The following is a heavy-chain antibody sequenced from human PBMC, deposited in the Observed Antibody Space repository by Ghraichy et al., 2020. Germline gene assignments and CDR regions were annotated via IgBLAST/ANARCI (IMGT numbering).Heavy chain of an antibody. CDR3: SRGKFEGGSWSEDF. Sequence: GGSLRLSCTASGFIFGDYAMSWVRQGPGKGLEWVGIFRSRIYGGTTDYAASVKGRFTISRDDSKSIAYLQMNSLKTDDTAVYYCSRGKFEGGSWSEDFWGQGTLVTVSS. CDR1: GFIFGDYA. V-gene: IGHV3-49*04. D-gene: IGHD6-13*01. CDR2: FRSRIYGGTT. J-gene: IGHJ4*02.